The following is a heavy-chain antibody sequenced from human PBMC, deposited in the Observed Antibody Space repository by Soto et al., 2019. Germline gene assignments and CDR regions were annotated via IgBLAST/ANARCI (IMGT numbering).Heavy chain of an antibody. D-gene: IGHD3-10*01. CDR2: IYCRWSI. CDR3: ARAYYYGSGSYSRPTLDY. V-gene: IGHV4-31*03. Sequence: QVQLEESGPGLVKPSQTLSLTCTVSGGSISSGDYFWSWIRQHPGKDLEWIGNIYCRWSIYGNQSLKRRVTISIDTSKNQSSPKLGSVPAADTAVYYCARAYYYGSGSYSRPTLDYWGQGTLVTVSS. J-gene: IGHJ4*02. CDR1: GGSISSGDYF.